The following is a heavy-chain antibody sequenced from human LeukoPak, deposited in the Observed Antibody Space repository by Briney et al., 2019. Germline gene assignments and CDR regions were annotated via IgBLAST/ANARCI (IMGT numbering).Heavy chain of an antibody. CDR1: GDSVSSNSAA. Sequence: SQTLSLTCAISGDSVSSNSAAWNWIRQSPSRGLEWLGRTYYRSKWYNDYAVSVKSRITINPDTSKSQFSLKLSSVSAADTSTYYCARVGLGRNKGAFDIWGQGTMVTVSS. CDR2: TYYRSKWYN. D-gene: IGHD1/OR15-1a*01. V-gene: IGHV6-1*01. J-gene: IGHJ3*02. CDR3: ARVGLGRNKGAFDI.